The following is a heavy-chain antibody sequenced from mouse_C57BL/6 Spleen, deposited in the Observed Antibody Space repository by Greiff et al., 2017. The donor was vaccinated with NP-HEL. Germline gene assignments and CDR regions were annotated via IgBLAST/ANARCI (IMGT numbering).Heavy chain of an antibody. CDR3: ARYNYGSRRPDY. Sequence: EVHLVESGGGLVQPGGSLSLSCAASGFTFTDYYMSWVRQPPGKALEWLGFIRNKANGYTTEYSASVKGRFTISRDNSQSILYLQMNALRAEDSATYYCARYNYGSRRPDYWGQGTTLTVSS. D-gene: IGHD1-1*01. V-gene: IGHV7-3*01. CDR1: GFTFTDYY. J-gene: IGHJ2*01. CDR2: IRNKANGYTT.